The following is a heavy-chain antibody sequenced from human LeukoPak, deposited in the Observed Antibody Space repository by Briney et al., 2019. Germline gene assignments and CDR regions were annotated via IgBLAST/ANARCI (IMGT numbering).Heavy chain of an antibody. CDR2: ISYDGSNK. D-gene: IGHD3-10*01. CDR3: AKVRGVLLWFGEPIDY. CDR1: GFTFSSYG. J-gene: IGHJ4*02. V-gene: IGHV3-30*18. Sequence: GGSLRLSCAASGFTFSSYGMHWVRQAPGKGLEWVAVISYDGSNKYYADSVKGRFTISGDNSKNTLYLQMNSLRAEDTAVYYCAKVRGVLLWFGEPIDYWGQGTLVTVSS.